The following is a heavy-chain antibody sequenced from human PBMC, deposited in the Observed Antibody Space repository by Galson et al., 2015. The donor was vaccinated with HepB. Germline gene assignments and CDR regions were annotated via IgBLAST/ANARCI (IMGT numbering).Heavy chain of an antibody. CDR1: GFTFTSSA. J-gene: IGHJ3*02. D-gene: IGHD6-13*01. V-gene: IGHV1-58*02. CDR3: AASAAALPVAFDI. Sequence: SVKVSCKASGFTFTSSAMQWVRQARGQRLEWIGWIVVGSGNTNYAQKFQERVTITRDMSTSTAYMELSSLRSEDTAVYYCAASAAALPVAFDIWGQGTMVTVSS. CDR2: IVVGSGNT.